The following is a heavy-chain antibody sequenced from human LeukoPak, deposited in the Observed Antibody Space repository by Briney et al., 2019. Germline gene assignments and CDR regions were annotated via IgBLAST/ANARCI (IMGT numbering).Heavy chain of an antibody. CDR2: IFYSGST. CDR1: GGAVISHY. D-gene: IGHD2-2*01. CDR3: ARDLVPATYYYYYYGMDV. J-gene: IGHJ6*02. Sequence: PSETLSLTCTVSGGAVISHYWSWIRQPLGQGLEWTGYIFYSGSTNYNPSLRSRISMSVDTAKNQISLRLTSVTTADTAVYYCARDLVPATYYYYYYGMDVWGQGTTVTVSS. V-gene: IGHV4-59*02.